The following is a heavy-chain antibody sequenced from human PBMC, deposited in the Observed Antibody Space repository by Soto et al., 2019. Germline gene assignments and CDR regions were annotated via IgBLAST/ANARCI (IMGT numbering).Heavy chain of an antibody. J-gene: IGHJ4*02. V-gene: IGHV3-23*01. CDR1: GFTFSSYA. CDR2: ISGSGGST. CDR3: AKDQYSGSPGQPDY. Sequence: PGGSLRLSCAASGFTFSSYAMSWVRQAPGKGLEWVSAISGSGGSTYYADSVKGRFTISRDNSKNTLFLQMNSLRDEDTAVYYCAKDQYSGSPGQPDYWGQGTLVTVSS. D-gene: IGHD1-26*01.